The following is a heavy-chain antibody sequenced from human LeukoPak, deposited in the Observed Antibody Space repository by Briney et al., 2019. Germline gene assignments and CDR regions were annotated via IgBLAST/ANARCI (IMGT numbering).Heavy chain of an antibody. J-gene: IGHJ4*02. CDR2: INQDGSET. CDR3: VFCSNGVCY. V-gene: IGHV3-7*01. Sequence: GGSLRLSCALSGFTPIHYWMTWVRQAPGKGLEWVANINQDGSETFYVDSVKGRFTISRDNAKNTLLLQMHSLRAEDTAVYYCVFCSNGVCYWGQGTLVTVSS. D-gene: IGHD2-8*01. CDR1: GFTPIHYW.